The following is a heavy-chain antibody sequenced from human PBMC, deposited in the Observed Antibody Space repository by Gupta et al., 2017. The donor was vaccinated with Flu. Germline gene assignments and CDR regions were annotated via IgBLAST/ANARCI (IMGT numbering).Heavy chain of an antibody. Sequence: WVSYISSSSSTIYYADSVKGRFTISRDNAKNSLYLQMNSLRAEDTAVYHCARDIEGGDYDFWSGYAGYYFDYWGQGTLVTVSS. CDR3: ARDIEGGDYDFWSGYAGYYFDY. J-gene: IGHJ4*02. CDR2: ISSSSSTI. V-gene: IGHV3-48*01. D-gene: IGHD3-3*01.